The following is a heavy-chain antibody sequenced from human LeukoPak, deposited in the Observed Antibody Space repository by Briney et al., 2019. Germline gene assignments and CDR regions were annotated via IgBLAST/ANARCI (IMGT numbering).Heavy chain of an antibody. CDR1: GFTFSSYA. D-gene: IGHD1-26*01. Sequence: GGSLRLSCAASGFTFSSYAMHWVRQAPGKGLEWVAVIPYDGSNKYYADSVKGRFTISRDNSKNTLYLQMNSLRAEDTAVYYCARDRRWELPDYWGQGTLVTVSS. J-gene: IGHJ4*02. V-gene: IGHV3-30-3*01. CDR2: IPYDGSNK. CDR3: ARDRRWELPDY.